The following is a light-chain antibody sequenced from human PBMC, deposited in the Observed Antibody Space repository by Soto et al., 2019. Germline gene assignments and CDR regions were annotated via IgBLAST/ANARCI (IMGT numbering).Light chain of an antibody. J-gene: IGKJ1*01. Sequence: DIVMTQSPDSLAVSMGERATTNCKSSQSVLYSSNNKNYLAWYQQKPGQPPKLLIYWASTRESGVPDRFSGSGSGTDFTLTISSLQAEDVAVYYCQQYLGIPRTFGQGTKVDIK. CDR1: QSVLYSSNNKNY. CDR3: QQYLGIPRT. CDR2: WAS. V-gene: IGKV4-1*01.